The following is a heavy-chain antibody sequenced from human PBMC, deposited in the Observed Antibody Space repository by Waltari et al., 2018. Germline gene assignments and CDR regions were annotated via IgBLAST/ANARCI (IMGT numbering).Heavy chain of an antibody. V-gene: IGHV3-9*03. CDR3: AKPLMEGQQLVGGAFDI. CDR1: GFTFDDYA. D-gene: IGHD6-13*01. J-gene: IGHJ3*02. CDR2: ISWNSGSI. Sequence: EVQLVESGGGLVQPGRSLRLSCAASGFTFDDYAMHWVRQAPGEGLEWVSGISWNSGSIGYADSVKGRFTISRDNAKNSLYLQMNSLRAEDMALYYCAKPLMEGQQLVGGAFDIWGQGTMVTVSS.